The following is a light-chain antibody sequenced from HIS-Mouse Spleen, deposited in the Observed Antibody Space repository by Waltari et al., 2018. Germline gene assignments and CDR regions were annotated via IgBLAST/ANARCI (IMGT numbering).Light chain of an antibody. J-gene: IGKJ4*01. V-gene: IGKV3-11*01. Sequence: EIVLTQFPATLSLSPGERATLSCRASQSVSSYLAWYQQKPGQAPRRLIYDASNRATGIPARFSGSGSGTDFTLTISSLEPEDFAVYYCQQRSNWPTFGGGTKVEIK. CDR1: QSVSSY. CDR3: QQRSNWPT. CDR2: DAS.